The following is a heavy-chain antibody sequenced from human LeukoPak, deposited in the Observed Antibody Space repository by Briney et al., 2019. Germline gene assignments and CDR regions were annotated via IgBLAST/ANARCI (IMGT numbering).Heavy chain of an antibody. Sequence: SETLSLTCTVSGGSISSSSYYWGWIRQPPGKGLEWIGSIYYSGSTYYNPSRKSRVAISVDTSKNQFSLKLSSVTAADTAVYYCARLYYYDSSGYSIGSDAFDIWGQGTMVTVSS. CDR3: ARLYYYDSSGYSIGSDAFDI. J-gene: IGHJ3*02. CDR1: GGSISSSSYY. V-gene: IGHV4-39*01. D-gene: IGHD3-22*01. CDR2: IYYSGST.